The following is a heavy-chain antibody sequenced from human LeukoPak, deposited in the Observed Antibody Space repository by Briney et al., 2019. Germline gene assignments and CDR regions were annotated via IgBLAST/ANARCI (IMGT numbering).Heavy chain of an antibody. Sequence: SETLSLTCTVSGGSISSSSYYWGWIRQPPGKGLEWIGSIYYSGSTYYNPSLKSRVTMSVDTSKNQFSLKLSSVTAADTAVYYCARDRYYYDSSGYFNWFDPWGQGTLVTVSS. CDR1: GGSISSSSYY. J-gene: IGHJ5*02. CDR2: IYYSGST. CDR3: ARDRYYYDSSGYFNWFDP. D-gene: IGHD3-22*01. V-gene: IGHV4-39*07.